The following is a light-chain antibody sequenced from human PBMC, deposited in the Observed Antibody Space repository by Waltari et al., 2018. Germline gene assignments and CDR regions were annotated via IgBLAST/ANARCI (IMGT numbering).Light chain of an antibody. CDR2: WAS. CDR3: QQYYSAPFT. V-gene: IGKV4-1*01. CDR1: QTILYISKNKNY. Sequence: DIVMTQSPDSLAVSLGERATINCKSSQTILYISKNKNYLAWYQQKPGQPPKLLIYWASTRESVVPDRFSGSGSGTDFTLTVSSLQAEDVAVYYCQQYYSAPFTFGPGTKVDI. J-gene: IGKJ3*01.